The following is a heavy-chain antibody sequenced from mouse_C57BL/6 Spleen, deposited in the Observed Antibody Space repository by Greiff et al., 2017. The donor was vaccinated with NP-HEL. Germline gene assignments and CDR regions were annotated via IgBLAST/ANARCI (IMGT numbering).Heavy chain of an antibody. Sequence: QVQLQQPGAELVRPGSSVKLSCKASGYTFTSYWMDWVKQRPGQGLEWIGNIYPSDSETHYNQKFKDKATLTVDKSSSTAYMQLSSLTSEDSAVYYCARYDGYYGGFAYWGQGTLVTVSA. J-gene: IGHJ3*01. D-gene: IGHD2-3*01. CDR2: IYPSDSET. CDR1: GYTFTSYW. CDR3: ARYDGYYGGFAY. V-gene: IGHV1-61*01.